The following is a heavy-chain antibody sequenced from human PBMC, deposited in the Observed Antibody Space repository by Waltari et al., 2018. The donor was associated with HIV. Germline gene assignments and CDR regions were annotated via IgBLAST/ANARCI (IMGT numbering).Heavy chain of an antibody. CDR3: ARDSNPAQGSVWYDAFDI. D-gene: IGHD6-13*01. Sequence: EVQLVESGGGLVQPGGSLRLSCAASGFTFSGSWMTWVRQAPGKGLEGVANIKQDEKKRNYVDSVKGRYTISRDNAKNSLYLQMNSLTAADTAVYYCARDSNPAQGSVWYDAFDIWGQGTMVTVSS. J-gene: IGHJ3*02. CDR2: IKQDEKKR. CDR1: GFTFSGSW. V-gene: IGHV3-7*01.